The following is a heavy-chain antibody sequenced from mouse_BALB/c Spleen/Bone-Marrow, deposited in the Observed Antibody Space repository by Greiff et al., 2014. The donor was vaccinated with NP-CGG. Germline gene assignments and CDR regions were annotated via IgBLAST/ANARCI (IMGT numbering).Heavy chain of an antibody. CDR3: AGGGISVDY. CDR1: GYAFSVYW. V-gene: IGHV1-80*01. CDR2: IYPGDGDT. Sequence: QVQLQQSGAELMRPGSSVKISCKASGYAFSVYWMNWVKQRPGQGLEWIGQIYPGDGDTNYNGKFKGRATLTADKSSNTAYMQLSSLTSEDSAVYFCAGGGISVDYWGQGTTLTVSS. J-gene: IGHJ2*01.